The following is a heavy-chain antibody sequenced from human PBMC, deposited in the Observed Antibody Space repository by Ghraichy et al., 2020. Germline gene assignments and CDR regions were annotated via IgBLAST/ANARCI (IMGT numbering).Heavy chain of an antibody. J-gene: IGHJ4*02. CDR2: IKHDGNEK. Sequence: GESLNISCAASGFTFSTYWMSWVRQAPGKGLEWVANIKHDGNEKYYVDSVKGRFTISRDNAKNSLYLQMNSLRAEDTAVYYCARGTREDYWGQGTLVTVSS. D-gene: IGHD5-24*01. V-gene: IGHV3-7*01. CDR3: ARGTREDY. CDR1: GFTFSTYW.